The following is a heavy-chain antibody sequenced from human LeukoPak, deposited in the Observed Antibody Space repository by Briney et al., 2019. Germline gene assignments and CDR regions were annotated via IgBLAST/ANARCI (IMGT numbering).Heavy chain of an antibody. CDR2: IYSGGST. V-gene: IGHV3-53*05. J-gene: IGHJ5*02. CDR3: VKDSVWFGEPNWFDP. Sequence: PGGSLRLSCAASGLTVSSNYMSWVRQAPGKGLEWVSVIYSGGSTYYADSVKGRFTISRDNSKKTLYLQMNSLRAEDTAVYYCVKDSVWFGEPNWFDPWGQGTLVTVSS. CDR1: GLTVSSNY. D-gene: IGHD3-10*01.